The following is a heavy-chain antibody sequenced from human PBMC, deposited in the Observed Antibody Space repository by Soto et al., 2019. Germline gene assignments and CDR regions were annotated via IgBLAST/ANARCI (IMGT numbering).Heavy chain of an antibody. CDR3: ASGPAFASSWYGIPPDPSHGMDV. V-gene: IGHV1-46*01. CDR2: INPSGGIT. J-gene: IGHJ6*02. Sequence: QMHLVQSGAEVKRPGASVRVSCKSSGYTVTSFYIHWVRQAPGQGLVWMGIINPSGGITNFAQRFQGRVTMTRDISTNTHYMELSSLKADDTAVYYCASGPAFASSWYGIPPDPSHGMDVWGQGTTVTVS. D-gene: IGHD6-13*01. CDR1: GYTVTSFY.